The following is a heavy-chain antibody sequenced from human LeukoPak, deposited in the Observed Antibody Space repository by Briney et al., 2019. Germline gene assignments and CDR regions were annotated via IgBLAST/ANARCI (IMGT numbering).Heavy chain of an antibody. Sequence: GASVKVSCKASGYTFTGYYMHWVRQAPGQGLEWMGWINPNSGGTNYAQKFQGRVTMTRDTSISTAYMELSRLRSDDTAVYYCASEAVIEDIVVVPAAAWFDPWGQGTLVTVSS. CDR3: ASEAVIEDIVVVPAAAWFDP. CDR1: GYTFTGYY. J-gene: IGHJ5*02. CDR2: INPNSGGT. V-gene: IGHV1-2*02. D-gene: IGHD2-2*01.